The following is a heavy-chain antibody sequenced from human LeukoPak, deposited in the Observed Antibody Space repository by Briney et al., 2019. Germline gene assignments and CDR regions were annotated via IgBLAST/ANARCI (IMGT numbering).Heavy chain of an antibody. CDR3: ARDLGGYPFFMDV. V-gene: IGHV4-39*07. J-gene: IGHJ6*03. D-gene: IGHD2-15*01. Sequence: SETLSLACSVSGGSTRSGRHHWAWVRQPPGKGLEFIGSLDESGRPYYNAPLKSRVTISEDSSGKQFSLNLSSVTAADTAVYYCARDLGGYPFFMDVWGRGTTVIVSS. CDR2: LDESGRP. CDR1: GGSTRSGRHH.